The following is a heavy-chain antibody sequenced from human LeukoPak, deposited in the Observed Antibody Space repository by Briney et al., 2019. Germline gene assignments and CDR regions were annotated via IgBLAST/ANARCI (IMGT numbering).Heavy chain of an antibody. Sequence: GGSLRLSCAASGFTFSSYWMSWVRQAPGKGLEWVANIKQDGSEKYYVDSVKGRFTISRDNAKNSLYLQMNSLRAEDTAVYYCARVFGTGSSSWDYYYYYYMDVWGKGTTVTVSS. CDR2: IKQDGSEK. J-gene: IGHJ6*03. CDR1: GFTFSSYW. CDR3: ARVFGTGSSSWDYYYYYYMDV. V-gene: IGHV3-7*01. D-gene: IGHD6-13*01.